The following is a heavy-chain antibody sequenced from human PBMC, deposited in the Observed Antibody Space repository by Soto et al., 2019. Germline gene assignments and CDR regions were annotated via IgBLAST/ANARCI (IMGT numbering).Heavy chain of an antibody. D-gene: IGHD4-17*01. Sequence: GGSLRLSCAASGFIFADYGMHWVRHAPGKGMEWVSTISWNGGAIGYADSVKGRFTISRDNAKNSLYLQMNSLRADDTALYYCVKDIMTTVVTAFDYWGQGTLVTVSS. CDR2: ISWNGGAI. CDR1: GFIFADYG. V-gene: IGHV3-9*01. J-gene: IGHJ4*02. CDR3: VKDIMTTVVTAFDY.